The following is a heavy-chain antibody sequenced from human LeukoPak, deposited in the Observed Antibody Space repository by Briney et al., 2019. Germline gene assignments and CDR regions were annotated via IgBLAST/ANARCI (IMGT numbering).Heavy chain of an antibody. V-gene: IGHV1-69*06. Sequence: ASVKVSCKPSGGTFSSYAISWVRQAPGQGLEWMGGIIPIFGTANYAQKFQGRVTITADKSTSTAYMGLSSLRSEDTAVYYCAREGGYSGYLYYFDYWGQGTLVTVSS. CDR2: IIPIFGTA. CDR3: AREGGYSGYLYYFDY. D-gene: IGHD5-12*01. J-gene: IGHJ4*02. CDR1: GGTFSSYA.